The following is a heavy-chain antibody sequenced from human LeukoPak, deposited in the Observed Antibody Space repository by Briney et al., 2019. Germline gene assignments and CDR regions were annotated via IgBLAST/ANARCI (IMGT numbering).Heavy chain of an antibody. V-gene: IGHV4-34*01. J-gene: IGHJ3*02. D-gene: IGHD2-21*02. CDR2: INHSGST. CDR1: GGSFSGYY. CDR3: ARDSPAGGDYAFDI. Sequence: PSETLSLTCVVYGGSFSGYYWTWLRQSPGKGLEWIGEINHSGSTNFNPSLKSRVTISVDTSKNQFSLTLTSVTAGDTAVYYCARDSPAGGDYAFDIWGQGTMVTVSS.